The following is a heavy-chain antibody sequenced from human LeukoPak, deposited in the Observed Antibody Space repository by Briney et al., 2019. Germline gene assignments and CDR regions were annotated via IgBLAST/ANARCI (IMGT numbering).Heavy chain of an antibody. J-gene: IGHJ1*01. CDR2: LYYSGST. CDR3: ARVRGTFETD. D-gene: IGHD2/OR15-2a*01. V-gene: IGHV4-59*01. Sequence: SETLSLTCTVSGASISTYYWSWIRQPPGKGLEWIGYLYYSGSTTYGPSLKGRVTMSVDTSKSQFSLKLNSVTAADTAIYYCARVRGTFETDWGQGTLVTVSS. CDR1: GASISTYY.